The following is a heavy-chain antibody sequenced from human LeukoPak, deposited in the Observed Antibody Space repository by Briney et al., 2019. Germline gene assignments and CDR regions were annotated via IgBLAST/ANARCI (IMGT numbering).Heavy chain of an antibody. CDR1: GDSITGSSYY. Sequence: SENLSLTCTVSGDSITGSSYYWGWIRQPPGKGLEWIGSIYYSGSTYYNPSLKSRVTISVDTSKNQFSLKLSSVTAADTAVYYCARDCELLWFGEHISGGWFDPWGQGTLVTVSS. D-gene: IGHD3-10*01. V-gene: IGHV4-39*02. J-gene: IGHJ5*02. CDR2: IYYSGST. CDR3: ARDCELLWFGEHISGGWFDP.